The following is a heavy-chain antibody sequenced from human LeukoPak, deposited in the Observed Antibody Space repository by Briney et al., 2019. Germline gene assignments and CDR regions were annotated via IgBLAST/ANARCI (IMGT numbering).Heavy chain of an antibody. Sequence: ASVKVSCKASGYTFTSYGISWVRQAPGQGLEWMGGIIPIFGTANYAQKFQGRVTITADKSTSTAYMELSSLRSEDTAVYYCASSIVVVPAAMDPWGQGTLVTVSS. D-gene: IGHD2-2*01. CDR2: IIPIFGTA. J-gene: IGHJ5*02. CDR1: GYTFTSYG. CDR3: ASSIVVVPAAMDP. V-gene: IGHV1-69*06.